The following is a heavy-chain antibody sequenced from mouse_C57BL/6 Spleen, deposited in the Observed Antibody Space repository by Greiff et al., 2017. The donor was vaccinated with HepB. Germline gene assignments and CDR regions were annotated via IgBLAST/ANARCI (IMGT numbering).Heavy chain of an antibody. Sequence: EVQVVESAGGLVQPGSSMKLSCTASGFTFSDYYMAWVRQVPEKGLEWVANINYDGSSTYYLDSLKSRFIISRDNAKNILYLQMSSLKSEDTATYYCARGVGDTTAFDYWGQGTTLTVSS. J-gene: IGHJ2*01. CDR3: ARGVGDTTAFDY. V-gene: IGHV5-16*01. D-gene: IGHD1-2*01. CDR2: INYDGSST. CDR1: GFTFSDYY.